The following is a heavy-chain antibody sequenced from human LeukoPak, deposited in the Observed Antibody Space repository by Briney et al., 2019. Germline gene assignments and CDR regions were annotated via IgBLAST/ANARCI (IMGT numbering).Heavy chain of an antibody. V-gene: IGHV3-43*02. CDR1: GFTFDDYA. J-gene: IGHJ4*02. CDR2: ISGDGGST. D-gene: IGHD5-18*01. CDR3: AKDIGYSYGPMGNY. Sequence: HPGGSLRLSCAASGFTFDDYAMHGVRQAPGKGLEWVSFISGDGGSTYYADSVKGRFTISRDNSKNSLYLQMNSLRTEDTALYYCAKDIGYSYGPMGNYWGQGTLVTVSS.